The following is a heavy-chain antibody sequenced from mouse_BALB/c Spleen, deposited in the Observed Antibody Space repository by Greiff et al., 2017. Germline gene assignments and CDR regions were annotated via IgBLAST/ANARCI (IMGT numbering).Heavy chain of an antibody. Sequence: VQLKQSGTVLARPGASVKMSCKASGYTFTSYWMHWVKQRPGQGLEWIGAIYPGNSDTSYNQKFKGKAKLTAVTSTSTAYMELSSLTNEDSAVYYCTRWYRYDGDWYFDVWGAGTTVTVSS. CDR3: TRWYRYDGDWYFDV. D-gene: IGHD2-14*01. CDR2: IYPGNSDT. V-gene: IGHV1-5*01. CDR1: GYTFTSYW. J-gene: IGHJ1*01.